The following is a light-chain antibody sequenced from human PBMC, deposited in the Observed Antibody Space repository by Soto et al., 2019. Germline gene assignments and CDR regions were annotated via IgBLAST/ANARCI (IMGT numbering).Light chain of an antibody. V-gene: IGLV3-27*01. J-gene: IGLJ1*01. CDR2: KDS. CDR3: YSAADNNYV. CDR1: VLAKKY. Sequence: SYELTQPSSVSVSPGQTARITCSGDVLAKKYARWFQQKPGQAPVLVIYKDSERPSGIPERFSGSSSGTTVTLTISGAQVEDEADYYCYSAADNNYVFGTGTKVTAL.